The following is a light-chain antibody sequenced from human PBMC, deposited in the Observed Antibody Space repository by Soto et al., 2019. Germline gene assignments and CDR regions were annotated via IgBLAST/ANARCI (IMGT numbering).Light chain of an antibody. J-gene: IGLJ3*02. Sequence: QSALSQPASVSGSPGQSITISCTGTSNDVGSYNYVSWYQQHPGQAPKLMISEVTTRPSGVSDRFSGSKSVNTASLTISRLQAEDEAHYYCSSYTTAYTQVFGGGTKLTVL. CDR3: SSYTTAYTQV. CDR2: EVT. V-gene: IGLV2-14*01. CDR1: SNDVGSYNY.